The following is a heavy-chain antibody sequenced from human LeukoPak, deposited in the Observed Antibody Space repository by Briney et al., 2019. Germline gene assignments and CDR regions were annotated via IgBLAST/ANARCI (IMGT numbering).Heavy chain of an antibody. Sequence: SGPTLVNPTQTLTLTCTFSGFSLSTSGVGVGWIRQPPGKALEWLALIYWDDDKRYSPSPKSRLTITKDTSKNLVVLTMTNMDPVDTATYYCAHRGSSWYFDYWGQGTLVTVSS. CDR3: AHRGSSWYFDY. V-gene: IGHV2-5*02. D-gene: IGHD6-13*01. J-gene: IGHJ4*02. CDR2: IYWDDDK. CDR1: GFSLSTSGVG.